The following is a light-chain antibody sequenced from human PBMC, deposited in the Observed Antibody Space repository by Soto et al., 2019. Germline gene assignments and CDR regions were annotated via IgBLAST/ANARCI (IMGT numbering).Light chain of an antibody. J-gene: IGKJ1*01. CDR2: GTS. Sequence: EIVMTQSPATLSVSPGERATLSCRASQSVSTSLAWYQQKPGQAPRLLIYGTSTRATGIPARFSGSGSGTEFTLTISSLQSEDFAVYYCHQYNYWPPGTFGQGTKVEIK. V-gene: IGKV3-15*01. CDR3: HQYNYWPPGT. CDR1: QSVSTS.